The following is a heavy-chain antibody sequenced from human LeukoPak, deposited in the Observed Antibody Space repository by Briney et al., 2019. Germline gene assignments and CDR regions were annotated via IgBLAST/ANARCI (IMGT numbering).Heavy chain of an antibody. CDR3: ARGLGYSGYADTGYYSDY. V-gene: IGHV3-21*01. D-gene: IGHD5-12*01. CDR2: ISSSSSYI. Sequence: GGSLTLSRAPSGFTFSIYSMNWVRQPPGKGLEWVSSISSSSSYIYYADSVKGRFTISRDNAKNSLYLQMNSLRAEDTAVYYCARGLGYSGYADTGYYSDYWGQGTLVTVSS. J-gene: IGHJ4*02. CDR1: GFTFSIYS.